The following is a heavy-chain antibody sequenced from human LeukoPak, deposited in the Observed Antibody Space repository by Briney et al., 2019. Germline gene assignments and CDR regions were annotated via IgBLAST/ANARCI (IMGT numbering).Heavy chain of an antibody. D-gene: IGHD3-22*01. Sequence: AASVKVSCKASGYTFTSYGISWVRQAPGQGLEWMGWISAYNGNTNYAQKLQGRVTMTTDTSTSTAYMELRSLRSDDTAVYYCARAPGGITMIPPEGGALDYWGQGTLVTVSS. J-gene: IGHJ4*02. CDR1: GYTFTSYG. CDR3: ARAPGGITMIPPEGGALDY. V-gene: IGHV1-18*01. CDR2: ISAYNGNT.